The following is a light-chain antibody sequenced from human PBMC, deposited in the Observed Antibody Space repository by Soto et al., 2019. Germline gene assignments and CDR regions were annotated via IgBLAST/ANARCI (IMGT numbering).Light chain of an antibody. V-gene: IGKV1-12*01. Sequence: DIQVTQSPSSVSASVGDRVTITCRASQDISFSLAWYQQKPGKAPKLLIYAASALHSGVPSRFSGSGSGTDFTLIISNLQPEDFATYYCQQTNSFLPLSFGGGSKVDI. J-gene: IGKJ4*01. CDR3: QQTNSFLPLS. CDR2: AAS. CDR1: QDISFS.